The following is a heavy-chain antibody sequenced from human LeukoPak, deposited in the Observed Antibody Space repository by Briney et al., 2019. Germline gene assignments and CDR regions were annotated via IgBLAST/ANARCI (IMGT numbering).Heavy chain of an antibody. J-gene: IGHJ4*02. CDR2: IYSGSNT. D-gene: IGHD2-2*01. CDR3: ARGETSSYDY. V-gene: IGHV3-53*01. Sequence: GGSLRLSCAASGFTVSINYMSWVRQAPGKGLEWVSVIYSGSNTYYADSVKGRFTISRDNSKNTVYLQMNSLRAEDTAVYYCARGETSSYDYWGQGTLVTVSS. CDR1: GFTVSINY.